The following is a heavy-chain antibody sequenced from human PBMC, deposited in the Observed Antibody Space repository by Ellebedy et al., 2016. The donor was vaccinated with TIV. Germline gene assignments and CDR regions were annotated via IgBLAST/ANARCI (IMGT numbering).Heavy chain of an antibody. CDR2: IKQDGSEI. D-gene: IGHD6-13*01. CDR3: AKGSGSSSWYFYFDY. V-gene: IGHV3-7*03. Sequence: GGSLRLSCAASGFTFSSYWMSWVRQAPGKGLEWVANIKQDGSEIYYVDSVKGRFTISRDNSKNTLHLQMNSLKAEDTAVYYCAKGSGSSSWYFYFDYWGQGTLVTVSS. CDR1: GFTFSSYW. J-gene: IGHJ4*02.